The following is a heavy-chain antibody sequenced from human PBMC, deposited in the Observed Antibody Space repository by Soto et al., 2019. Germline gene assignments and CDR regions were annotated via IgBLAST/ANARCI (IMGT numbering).Heavy chain of an antibody. D-gene: IGHD1-26*01. J-gene: IGHJ5*02. V-gene: IGHV3-48*03. Sequence: GGSLRLSCAASGFTFSSYEMNWVRQAPGKGLEWVSYISSSGSTIYYADSVKGRFTISRDNAKNSLYLQMNSLRAEDTAVYYCARSYSGSYRVYNWFDPSGQGTPGTASS. CDR1: GFTFSSYE. CDR2: ISSSGSTI. CDR3: ARSYSGSYRVYNWFDP.